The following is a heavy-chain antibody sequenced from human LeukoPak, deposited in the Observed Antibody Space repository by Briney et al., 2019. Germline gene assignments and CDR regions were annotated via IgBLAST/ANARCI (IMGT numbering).Heavy chain of an antibody. D-gene: IGHD6-13*01. Sequence: SVKVSCKASGGTFISYAISWVRQAPGQGLEWMGRIIPIFGTANYAQKFQGRVTITADKSTSTAYMELSSLRSEDTAVYYCARSPLLIAAAGEGWFDPWGQGTLVTVSS. CDR2: IIPIFGTA. CDR1: GGTFISYA. CDR3: ARSPLLIAAAGEGWFDP. V-gene: IGHV1-69*06. J-gene: IGHJ5*02.